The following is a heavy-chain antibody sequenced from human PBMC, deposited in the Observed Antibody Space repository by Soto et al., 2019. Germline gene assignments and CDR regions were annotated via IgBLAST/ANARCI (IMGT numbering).Heavy chain of an antibody. CDR1: GFTFSSYA. CDR3: ARDFYYYDSSGYYPTPPVY. CDR2: ISYDGSNK. Sequence: GGSLRLSCAASGFTFSSYAMHWVRQAPGKGMEWVAAISYDGSNKYYADSVKGRFTISRDNSKNTLYLQMNNLRAEDTAVYYCARDFYYYDSSGYYPTPPVYGGQGTLVTSPQ. J-gene: IGHJ4*02. V-gene: IGHV3-30-3*01. D-gene: IGHD3-22*01.